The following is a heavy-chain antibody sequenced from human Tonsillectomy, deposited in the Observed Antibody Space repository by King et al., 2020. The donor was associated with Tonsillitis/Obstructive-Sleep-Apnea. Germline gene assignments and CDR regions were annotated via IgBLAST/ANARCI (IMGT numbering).Heavy chain of an antibody. Sequence: VQLQESGPGLVKPSETLSLTCTVSGGSISSYYWSWIRQPPGKGLEWIGYIHYSGSTNYNPSVKSRVTISVDTSKNQFSLKLSSVTAADTAVYYCARLVTGAFDPGGQGTLVTVSS. CDR2: IHYSGST. CDR3: ARLVTGAFDP. J-gene: IGHJ5*02. V-gene: IGHV4-59*08. CDR1: GGSISSYY. D-gene: IGHD1-26*01.